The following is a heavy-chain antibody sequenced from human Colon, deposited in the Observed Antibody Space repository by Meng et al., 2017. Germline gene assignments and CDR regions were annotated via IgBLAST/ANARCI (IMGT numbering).Heavy chain of an antibody. CDR3: ARDRRYSSGWKTSDY. CDR1: AFPFRDFY. J-gene: IGHJ4*02. D-gene: IGHD6-19*01. CDR2: MSSDDSFI. V-gene: IGHV3-11*01. Sequence: QVQLVESGVGLVKPGWSLRISCATSAFPFRDFYMSWIRQAPGKGLEWISYMSSDDSFIYYADSVKGRFTMSRDNAKNSLYLQLNSLRADDTAVYYCARDRRYSSGWKTSDYWGQGTLVTVSS.